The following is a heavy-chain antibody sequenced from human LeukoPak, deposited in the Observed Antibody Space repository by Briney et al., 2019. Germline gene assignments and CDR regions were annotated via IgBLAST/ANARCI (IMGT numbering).Heavy chain of an antibody. J-gene: IGHJ4*02. CDR3: ARVKTMIVVVSLFDY. D-gene: IGHD3-22*01. V-gene: IGHV3-30*04. Sequence: GGSLRLSCAASGFTFSSYAMHWVRQAPGKGLEWVAVISYDGSNKYYADSVKGRFTISRDNSKNTLYLQMNSLRAEDTAVYYCARVKTMIVVVSLFDYWGQGTLVTVSS. CDR1: GFTFSSYA. CDR2: ISYDGSNK.